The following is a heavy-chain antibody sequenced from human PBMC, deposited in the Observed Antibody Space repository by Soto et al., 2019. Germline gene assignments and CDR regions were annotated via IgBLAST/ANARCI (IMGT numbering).Heavy chain of an antibody. CDR3: ARSLLAGTD. V-gene: IGHV1-46*04. CDR2: INPSGGST. D-gene: IGHD1-26*01. J-gene: IGHJ4*02. CDR1: GYTFTNSY. Sequence: QVQLVQSGAEVKKPGASVRVSCKASGYTFTNSYVHWVRQAPGQGLEWMGIINPSGGSTNYAQRLTGRVTVTSDSSTSTLYLELSSLRSEDTAVYYCARSLLAGTDWGQGTLVTVSS.